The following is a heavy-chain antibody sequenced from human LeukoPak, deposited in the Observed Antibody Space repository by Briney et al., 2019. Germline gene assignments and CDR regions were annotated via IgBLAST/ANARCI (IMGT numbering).Heavy chain of an antibody. Sequence: GGSLRLSCAASGFTFSSYSMNWVRQAPGKGLEWVSYISSSSSTIFYADSVEGRFTISRDNAKNSLYLQMNSLRVDESAVYYCARTTGTISDDLDYWGQGTLVTVSS. D-gene: IGHD3-10*01. CDR3: ARTTGTISDDLDY. V-gene: IGHV3-48*04. CDR1: GFTFSSYS. CDR2: ISSSSSTI. J-gene: IGHJ4*02.